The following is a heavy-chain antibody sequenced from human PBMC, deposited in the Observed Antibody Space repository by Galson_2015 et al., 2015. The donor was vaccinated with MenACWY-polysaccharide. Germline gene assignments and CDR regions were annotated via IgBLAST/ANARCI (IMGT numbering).Heavy chain of an antibody. CDR1: GFSFSTYW. V-gene: IGHV3-74*01. J-gene: IGHJ5*02. Sequence: SLRLSCAASGFSFSTYWMHWVRHAPGKGLVWVSRINADGSATDYADSVRGRFTISRDNAKNTLYLEMNSLRAEDTAVYYCTKAGATYCRGSSCYFIWFDPWGQGTLVTVSS. CDR3: TKAGATYCRGSSCYFIWFDP. D-gene: IGHD2-15*01. CDR2: INADGSAT.